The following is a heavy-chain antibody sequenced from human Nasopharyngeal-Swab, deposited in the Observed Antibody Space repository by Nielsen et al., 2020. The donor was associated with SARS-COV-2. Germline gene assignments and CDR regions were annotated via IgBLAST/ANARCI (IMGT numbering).Heavy chain of an antibody. CDR2: ISVYNANT. Sequence: ASVKVSCKASGYVLSDYYLHWVRLAPGQGFEWMGWISVYNANTDYAQKFQGRVSMTTDTSTSTAYMEMRSLRSDDTAVYYCARDVEGWLVVPSLSFDYWGQGTLVTVSS. J-gene: IGHJ4*02. V-gene: IGHV1-18*01. CDR1: GYVLSDYY. CDR3: ARDVEGWLVVPSLSFDY. D-gene: IGHD3-22*01.